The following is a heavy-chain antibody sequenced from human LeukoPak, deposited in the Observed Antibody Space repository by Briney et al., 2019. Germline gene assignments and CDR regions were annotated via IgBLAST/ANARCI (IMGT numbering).Heavy chain of an antibody. D-gene: IGHD5-18*01. CDR2: IYYSGST. CDR3: ATTGYSYGSSGDY. Sequence: SETLSLTCTVSGGSLSSSSYYWGWIRPPPGKGLGWIGGIYYSGSTYYNPSLKSRVTISVDTSKNQFSLKLSSVTAADTAVYYCATTGYSYGSSGDYWGQGTLVTVSS. V-gene: IGHV4-39*01. CDR1: GGSLSSSSYY. J-gene: IGHJ4*02.